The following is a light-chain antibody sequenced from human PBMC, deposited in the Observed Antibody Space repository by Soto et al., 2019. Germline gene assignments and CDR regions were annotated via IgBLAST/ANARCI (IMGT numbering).Light chain of an antibody. Sequence: EIVLTQSPATLSLSPGERATLSCRASQSVTTSLAWYEHKPGQAPRLLIYGASNRATGIPTRFSGSGSGTDFTLTISSLVPEDFAVYYCQQRSNWPVTFGQGTRLEI. CDR3: QQRSNWPVT. CDR1: QSVTTS. CDR2: GAS. J-gene: IGKJ5*01. V-gene: IGKV3-11*01.